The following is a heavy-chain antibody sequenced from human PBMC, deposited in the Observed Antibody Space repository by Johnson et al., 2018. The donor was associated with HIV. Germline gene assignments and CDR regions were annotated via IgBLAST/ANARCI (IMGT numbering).Heavy chain of an antibody. J-gene: IGHJ3*02. CDR3: TRQSFLAVAGIYDAFDI. CDR1: ASGSAFTFSAFA. D-gene: IGHD6-19*01. Sequence: EVQLVESGGGFVQPGGSLRLSCAASASGSAFTFSAFAMSWVRQASEKGLEWVGRIRSKANSYATAYAASVKGRFTISRDDSKNTAYLQMNSLKTEDTAVYYCTRQSFLAVAGIYDAFDIWGQGTMVTVSS. V-gene: IGHV3-73*01. CDR2: IRSKANSYAT.